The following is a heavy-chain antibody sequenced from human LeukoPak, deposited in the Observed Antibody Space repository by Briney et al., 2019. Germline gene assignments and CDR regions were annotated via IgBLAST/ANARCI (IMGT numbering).Heavy chain of an antibody. V-gene: IGHV1-69*05. Sequence: GASVKVSCKASGYTFTGYYMHWVRQAPGQGLEWMGGIIPIFGTANYAQKFQGRVTITTDESTSTAYMELSSLRSEDTAVYYCARENPLCSSTSCPNWFDPWGQGTLVTVSS. J-gene: IGHJ5*02. CDR1: GYTFTGYY. CDR2: IIPIFGTA. CDR3: ARENPLCSSTSCPNWFDP. D-gene: IGHD2-2*01.